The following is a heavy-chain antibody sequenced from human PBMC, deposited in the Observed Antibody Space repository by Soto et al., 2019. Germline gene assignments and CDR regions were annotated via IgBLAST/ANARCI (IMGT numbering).Heavy chain of an antibody. D-gene: IGHD3-3*01. V-gene: IGHV3-21*01. CDR2: ISSSSSYI. J-gene: IGHJ6*03. Sequence: GGSLRLSCAASGFTFSSYSMNWVRQAPGKGLEWVSSISSSSSYIYYADSVKGRFTISRDNAKNSLYLQMNSLRAEDTAVYYCATDRRLFGVVIVDYYYYYMDVWGKGTTVTVSS. CDR3: ATDRRLFGVVIVDYYYYYMDV. CDR1: GFTFSSYS.